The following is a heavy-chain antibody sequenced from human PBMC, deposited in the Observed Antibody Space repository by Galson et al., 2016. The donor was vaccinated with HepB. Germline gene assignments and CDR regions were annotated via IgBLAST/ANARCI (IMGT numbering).Heavy chain of an antibody. D-gene: IGHD3-22*01. J-gene: IGHJ4*02. CDR2: IKQDGSEK. CDR3: AKVRYDSSSYQSPYFDH. CDR1: GFTFSTYY. Sequence: SPRLSCAASGFTFSTYYMTWVRQPPGKGLEWVAGIKQDGSEKYYVDSVKGRFTISRDNSKNTLFLQMHSLRVEDTAVYYCAKVRYDSSSYQSPYFDHWGQGILVTVSS. V-gene: IGHV3-7*05.